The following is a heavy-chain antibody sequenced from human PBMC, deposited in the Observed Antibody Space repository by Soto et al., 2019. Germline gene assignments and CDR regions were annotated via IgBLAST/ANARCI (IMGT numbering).Heavy chain of an antibody. Sequence: GLDLEWLAVIHWDDDKRYSPSLKSRLTITKDTSKNEEVLTKTNIDPVDTATYYCARYLRPAAAFDIWGQGTMATVSS. J-gene: IGHJ3*02. D-gene: IGHD5-12*01. CDR2: IHWDDDK. CDR3: ARYLRPAAAFDI. V-gene: IGHV2-5*02.